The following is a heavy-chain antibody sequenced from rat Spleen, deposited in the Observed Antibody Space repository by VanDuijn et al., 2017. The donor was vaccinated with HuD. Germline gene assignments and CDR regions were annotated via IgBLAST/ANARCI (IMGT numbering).Heavy chain of an antibody. CDR2: LSTNGGNI. Sequence: EVKLVESGGGLVQPGRSLKLSCAASGFTFSDYYMAWVRQAPKKGLEWVASLSTNGGNIYHRDSVKGRFTISRDNAKSTLYLQMDSLRSEDTATYYCARHYGGYSEYVMDAWGQGASVTVSS. J-gene: IGHJ4*01. CDR1: GFTFSDYY. D-gene: IGHD1-11*01. CDR3: ARHYGGYSEYVMDA. V-gene: IGHV5-25*01.